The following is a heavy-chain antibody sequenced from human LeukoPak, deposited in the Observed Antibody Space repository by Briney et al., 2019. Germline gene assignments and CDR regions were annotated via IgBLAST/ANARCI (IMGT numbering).Heavy chain of an antibody. CDR2: INPNSGGT. Sequence: ASVKVSCKASGYTFTGYYMHWVRQAPGQGLEWMGWINPNSGGTNYAQKFQGRVTMTRDTSISTAYMELSRLRSDDTAVYYCARRAYGSGSYHRPFDYWGQGTLVTVSS. D-gene: IGHD3-10*01. CDR3: ARRAYGSGSYHRPFDY. J-gene: IGHJ4*02. CDR1: GYTFTGYY. V-gene: IGHV1-2*02.